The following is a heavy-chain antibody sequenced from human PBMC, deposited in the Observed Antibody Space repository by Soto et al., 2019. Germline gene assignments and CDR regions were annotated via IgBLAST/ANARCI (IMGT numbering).Heavy chain of an antibody. Sequence: QVQLVQSGAEVKKPGASVKVSCKATGYTFTSYGISWVRQAPGQGLEWMGWISAYNGNTNYAQKLQGRVTMTTDTSTSTAYMELRSLRSDDTVVYYCARDSTQYYYDSSGYPSFYWGQGTLVTVSS. D-gene: IGHD3-22*01. CDR3: ARDSTQYYYDSSGYPSFY. CDR1: GYTFTSYG. V-gene: IGHV1-18*01. CDR2: ISAYNGNT. J-gene: IGHJ4*02.